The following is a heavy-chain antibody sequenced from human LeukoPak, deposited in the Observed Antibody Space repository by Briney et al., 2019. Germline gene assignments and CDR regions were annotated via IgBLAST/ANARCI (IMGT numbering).Heavy chain of an antibody. Sequence: SVKVSCKASGGTFSSYAISWVRQAPGQGLEWMGGIIPIFGTANYAQKFQGRVTITADESTSTAYMELSSLRSEDTAVYYCARRAAMDDWHFDLWGRGTLVTVSS. J-gene: IGHJ2*01. CDR2: IIPIFGTA. CDR3: ARRAAMDDWHFDL. V-gene: IGHV1-69*01. D-gene: IGHD5-18*01. CDR1: GGTFSSYA.